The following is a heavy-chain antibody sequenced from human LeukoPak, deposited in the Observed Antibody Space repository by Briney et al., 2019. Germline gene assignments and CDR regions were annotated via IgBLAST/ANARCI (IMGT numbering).Heavy chain of an antibody. CDR2: ISYDESNQ. CDR1: GFIFSRYG. Sequence: GGSLRLSCAASGFIFSRYGMHWVRQAPGKGLEWVAMISYDESNQYYVDSVKGRFTISRDNSKKSLYLQMNGLRPDDTALYYCAREGAIVGNAFDLWGLGTMVIVSS. V-gene: IGHV3-30*19. D-gene: IGHD3-16*02. J-gene: IGHJ3*01. CDR3: AREGAIVGNAFDL.